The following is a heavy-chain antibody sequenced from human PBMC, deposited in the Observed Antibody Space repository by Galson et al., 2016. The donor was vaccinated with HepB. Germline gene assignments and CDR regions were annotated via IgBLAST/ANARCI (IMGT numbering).Heavy chain of an antibody. CDR1: GFTFSSYA. CDR2: IKRKSDGEAT. Sequence: SLRLSCAASGFTFSSYAMHWVRQAPGKGLEWVGRIKRKSDGEATDYAAPVKGRFSISRDDSKDTPYLQMSSLNTEDTAVSFCTTRNPPYVDYCLDHWGQGTQVTVSS. V-gene: IGHV3-15*05. J-gene: IGHJ4*02. D-gene: IGHD2/OR15-2a*01. CDR3: TTRNPPYVDYCLDH.